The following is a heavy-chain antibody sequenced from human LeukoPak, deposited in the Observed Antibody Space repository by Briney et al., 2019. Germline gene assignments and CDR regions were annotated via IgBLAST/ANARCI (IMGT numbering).Heavy chain of an antibody. CDR3: AKSITIYRDFYYYYYGMDV. CDR2: TYYRSKWYY. D-gene: IGHD3-9*01. CDR1: GDSVSSNSAG. V-gene: IGHV6-1*01. J-gene: IGHJ6*02. Sequence: SQTLSLTCAISGDSVSSNSAGWHWIRRSPSRGLEWLGRTYYRSKWYYEYAVSVESRITINPDTTKNQFSLQLKSVTPEDTAVYCCAKSITIYRDFYYYYYGMDVWGQGTTVTVSS.